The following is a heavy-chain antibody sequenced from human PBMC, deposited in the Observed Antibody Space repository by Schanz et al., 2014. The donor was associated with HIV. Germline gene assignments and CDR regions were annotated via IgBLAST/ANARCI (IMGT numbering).Heavy chain of an antibody. V-gene: IGHV3-21*01. J-gene: IGHJ6*02. D-gene: IGHD3-3*01. CDR2: ISTSRSYI. CDR3: AREAYYFDFWNGQYYYYGLDV. CDR1: GLTFNSYA. Sequence: EVQLVESGGGLVQPGGSLRLSCAASGLTFNSYAMIWVRQAPGKGLEWVSSISTSRSYIDYADSVKGRFTISRDNAKNSLYLQMNSLKDDDTAVYYCAREAYYFDFWNGQYYYYGLDVWGQGTTVTVSS.